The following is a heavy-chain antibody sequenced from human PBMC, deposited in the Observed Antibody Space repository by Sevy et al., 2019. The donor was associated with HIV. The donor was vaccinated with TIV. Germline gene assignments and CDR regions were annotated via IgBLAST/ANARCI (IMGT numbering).Heavy chain of an antibody. CDR3: ATLRGGLYGSGYFQN. V-gene: IGHV3-23*01. CDR2: ISSSGGST. J-gene: IGHJ1*01. D-gene: IGHD3-10*01. CDR1: GFTFSAYA. Sequence: GGSLRLSCAASGFTFSAYAMSCVRQAPGKGLEWVSCISSSGGSTYYADSVKGRFSISRDTSKNTLYLQMNSLRAEDTAVYYCATLRGGLYGSGYFQNWGQGTQVTVSS.